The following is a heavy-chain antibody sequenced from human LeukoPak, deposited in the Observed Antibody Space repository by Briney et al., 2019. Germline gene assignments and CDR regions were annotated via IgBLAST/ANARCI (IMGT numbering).Heavy chain of an antibody. J-gene: IGHJ4*02. V-gene: IGHV3-7*01. D-gene: IGHD2-15*01. CDR1: GFTFSSYW. CDR3: ARDPGRGSCFDY. Sequence: GGSLRLSCAASGFTFSSYWMNWVRQAPEKGLEWVANIKQDGGEMYYVDSVKGRFTISRDNTKNSLYLQMNNLRVGDTAVYYCARDPGRGSCFDYWGEGTLVTVSS. CDR2: IKQDGGEM.